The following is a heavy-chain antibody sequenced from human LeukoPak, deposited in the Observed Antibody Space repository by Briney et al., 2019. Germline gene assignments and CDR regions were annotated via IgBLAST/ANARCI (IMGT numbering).Heavy chain of an antibody. CDR1: GGSFSGYH. CDR3: ARGYIVVVVAATRGYFDY. J-gene: IGHJ4*02. V-gene: IGHV4-34*01. Sequence: SETLSLTCAVYGGSFSGYHWSWIRQPPGKGLEWIGEINHSGSTNYNPSLKSRVTISVDTSKNQFSLKLSSVTAADTAVYYCARGYIVVVVAATRGYFDYWGQGTLVTVSS. D-gene: IGHD2-15*01. CDR2: INHSGST.